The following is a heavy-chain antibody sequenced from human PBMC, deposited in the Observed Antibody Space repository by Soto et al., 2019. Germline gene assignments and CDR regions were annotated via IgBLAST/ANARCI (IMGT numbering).Heavy chain of an antibody. CDR3: ARHSMYYDFWSGYPSI. D-gene: IGHD3-3*01. CDR1: GGSISSYY. CDR2: IYYSGST. J-gene: IGHJ3*02. Sequence: PSETLSLTCTVSGGSISSYYWIWIRQPPGKGLAWIGYIYYSGSTNYNPSLKSRVTISVDTSKNQFSLKLSSVTAADTAVYYCARHSMYYDFWSGYPSIWGQGTMVTVSS. V-gene: IGHV4-59*08.